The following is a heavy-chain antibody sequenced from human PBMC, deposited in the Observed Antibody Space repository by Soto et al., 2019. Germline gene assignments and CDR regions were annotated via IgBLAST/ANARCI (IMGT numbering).Heavy chain of an antibody. V-gene: IGHV3-30*18. Sequence: QVQLVESGGGVVQPGTSLRLSCAASGFTFSSYGRHWVGQAPGKGLERVAIILFDGSNQYYADSVKGRFTISRDNSKNTVYLQMNGLRAEDTAVYYCAKEAYSGATSGAPFDYWGQGTLVTVSS. J-gene: IGHJ4*02. CDR2: ILFDGSNQ. CDR1: GFTFSSYG. D-gene: IGHD2-15*01. CDR3: AKEAYSGATSGAPFDY.